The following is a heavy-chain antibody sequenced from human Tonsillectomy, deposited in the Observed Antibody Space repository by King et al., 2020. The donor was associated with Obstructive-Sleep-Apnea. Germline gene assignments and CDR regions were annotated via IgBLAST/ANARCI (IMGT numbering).Heavy chain of an antibody. V-gene: IGHV3-30-3*01. J-gene: IGHJ6*02. D-gene: IGHD3-10*01. CDR1: GFTFTTYA. CDR2: ISYDGSNK. CDR3: ARRLRGSGTYYTSIYGMDV. Sequence: QLVQSGGGVVQPGRSLRLSCAASGFTFTTYAMHWVRQAPGKGLEWVAVISYDGSNKYYADSVKGRFTISRDNSKNTLYLQMNSLRAEDTAVYYCARRLRGSGTYYTSIYGMDVWGQGTTVTVSS.